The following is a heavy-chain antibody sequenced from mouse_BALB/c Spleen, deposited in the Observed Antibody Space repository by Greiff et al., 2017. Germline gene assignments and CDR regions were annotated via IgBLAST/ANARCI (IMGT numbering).Heavy chain of an antibody. CDR3: TSRLYYDGSSSCWYFDG. CDR1: GYTFTSYY. D-gene: IGHD1-1*01. CDR2: INPSNGGT. J-gene: IGHJ1*01. V-gene: IGHV1S81*02. Sequence: VQLQQSGAELVKPGASVKLSCKASGYTFTSYYMYWVKPRPGQGLEWIREINPSNGGTNFNEKFKSKSTLTVDKSSSTAYMQLSSLTSEDSAVYYCTSRLYYDGSSSCWYFDGWGAGTTVTVSS.